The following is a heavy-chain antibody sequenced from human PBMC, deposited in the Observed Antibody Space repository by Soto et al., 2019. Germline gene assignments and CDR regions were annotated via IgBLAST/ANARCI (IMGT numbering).Heavy chain of an antibody. CDR3: ARDTVLTGMFAL. J-gene: IGHJ4*02. Sequence: NLSLTCTVSGGSIGSYHWSWVRQPPGKVLEWIASVYYTGTANYNPSLGSRVTISIDAPENQISLKLTSVTAADTAFYYCARDTVLTGMFALWGQGTLVTVSS. D-gene: IGHD4-17*01. CDR2: VYYTGTA. V-gene: IGHV4-59*01. CDR1: GGSIGSYH.